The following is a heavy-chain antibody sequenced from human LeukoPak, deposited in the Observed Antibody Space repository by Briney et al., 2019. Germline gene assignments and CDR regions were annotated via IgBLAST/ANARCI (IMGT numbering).Heavy chain of an antibody. V-gene: IGHV1-69*05. CDR3: TLGYYDSSGYYYGLDY. D-gene: IGHD3-22*01. CDR2: IIPIFGTA. CDR1: GGTFSSYA. Sequence: ASVKVSCKASGGTFSSYAISGVRQAPGQGLEWMGGIIPIFGTANYAQKFQGRVTITTDESTSTAYMELSSLRSADTAVSYCTLGYYDSSGYYYGLDYWGQGTLVTVSS. J-gene: IGHJ4*02.